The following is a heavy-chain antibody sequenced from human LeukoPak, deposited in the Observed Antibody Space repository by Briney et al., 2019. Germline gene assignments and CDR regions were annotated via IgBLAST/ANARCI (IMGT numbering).Heavy chain of an antibody. CDR3: AKVTGGDMITYGGLDY. D-gene: IGHD3-16*01. Sequence: GGSLRLTCAASGFTFSSYAMSWVRQAPGKGLEWVSAISGNGDITYYTDSVKGPFTISRDNSKNTLYLQMNSLRAEDTAVYYCAKVTGGDMITYGGLDYWGQGTLVTVSS. CDR1: GFTFSSYA. J-gene: IGHJ4*02. CDR2: ISGNGDIT. V-gene: IGHV3-23*01.